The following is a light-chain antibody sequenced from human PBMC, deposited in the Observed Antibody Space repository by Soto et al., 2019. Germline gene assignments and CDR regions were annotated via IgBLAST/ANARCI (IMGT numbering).Light chain of an antibody. CDR1: QSISSSF. CDR2: GAS. J-gene: IGKJ4*01. CDR3: QQYGSSSLS. V-gene: IGKV3-20*01. Sequence: EIVLTQSPGTLSLSPGERATLSCRASQSISSSFLAWYQQKPGQAPKLLMYGASRRAPGIPDTFSGSGSGTDFTLTLSRLEPEDFAVYYCQQYGSSSLSFGGGTKVEI.